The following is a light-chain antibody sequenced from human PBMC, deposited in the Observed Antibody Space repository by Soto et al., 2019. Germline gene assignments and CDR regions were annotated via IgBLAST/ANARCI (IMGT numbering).Light chain of an antibody. J-gene: IGLJ1*01. Sequence: QSALTQPPSVSGAPGQRVTISCTGSSSNIGAGYDVHWYQQLPGTAPKLLIYGNSNRPSGVPDRFSGSKSGTSASLAITGLQAEDEADYYCQSYDSSLSGNYVFGTGTMVTVL. CDR1: SSNIGAGYD. CDR2: GNS. V-gene: IGLV1-40*01. CDR3: QSYDSSLSGNYV.